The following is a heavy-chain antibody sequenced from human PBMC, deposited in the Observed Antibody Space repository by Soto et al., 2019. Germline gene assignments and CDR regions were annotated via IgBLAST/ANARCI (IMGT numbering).Heavy chain of an antibody. CDR3: SRRGTTDGGWWFDP. J-gene: IGHJ5*02. V-gene: IGHV4-31*01. CDR1: GGSIRTGGDGDY. D-gene: IGHD3-16*01. Sequence: QVQLQESGPGLVKPSQTLSLSCTVSGGSIRTGGDGDYWTWIRQLPGKGLEWIGYIYYTGTTYYNPSLKSPVTKTVDTSKNQFSLKLRPVTSADTAGDYCSRRGTTDGGWWFDPWGQGTLVTVSS. CDR2: IYYTGTT.